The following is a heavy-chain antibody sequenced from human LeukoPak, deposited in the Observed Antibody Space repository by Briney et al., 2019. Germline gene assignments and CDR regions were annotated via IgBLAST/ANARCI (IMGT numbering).Heavy chain of an antibody. CDR2: IWADGAP. D-gene: IGHD3-22*01. Sequence: SETLSLTCTVSGGSISSGNYYWSWIRQPAGQGLEWIGRIWADGAPTYRPSLKSRVSISVDVSENQFSLRLTSVTAADTAVYYCARGRDSRGYRFMGFDSWGQGTLVTVSS. V-gene: IGHV4-61*02. CDR3: ARGRDSRGYRFMGFDS. CDR1: GGSISSGNYY. J-gene: IGHJ4*02.